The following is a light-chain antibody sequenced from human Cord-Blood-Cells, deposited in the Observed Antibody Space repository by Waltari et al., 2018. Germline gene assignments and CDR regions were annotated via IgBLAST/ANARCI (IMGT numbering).Light chain of an antibody. CDR3: QQYGSSPPIT. CDR2: GAS. CDR1: QSVSSSY. J-gene: IGKJ5*01. Sequence: EIVLTQSPGTLSLSPGERATLSCRASQSVSSSYLSWYQQKHGQAPRLLIDGASSRATGIPDRFIGSGSGTDFTLTISRLEPEDFAVYYCQQYGSSPPITFGQGTRLEIK. V-gene: IGKV3-20*01.